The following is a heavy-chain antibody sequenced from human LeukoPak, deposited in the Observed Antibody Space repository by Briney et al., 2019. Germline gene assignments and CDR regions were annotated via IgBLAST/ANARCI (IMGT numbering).Heavy chain of an antibody. V-gene: IGHV4-61*02. CDR2: IYTSGST. CDR3: ARVDDGGDGWLPILDY. J-gene: IGHJ4*02. Sequence: PSETLSLTCTVSGDSISSGSYYWNWIRQPAGKGLEWIVRIYTSGSTKYNPSPKSRVTISVDTSKNQFSLKLSSVTAADTAVYYCARVDDGGDGWLPILDYWGQGTLVTVSS. D-gene: IGHD3-22*01. CDR1: GDSISSGSYY.